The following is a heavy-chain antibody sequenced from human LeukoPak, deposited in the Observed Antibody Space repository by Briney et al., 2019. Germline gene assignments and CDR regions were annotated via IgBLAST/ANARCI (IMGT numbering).Heavy chain of an antibody. CDR3: ARDLVEYYGSGSYTEVYYYGMDV. CDR1: GGSVSSGSYY. CDR2: IYYSGST. J-gene: IGHJ6*02. V-gene: IGHV4-61*01. D-gene: IGHD3-10*01. Sequence: SETLSLTCTVSGGSVSSGSYYWSWIRQPPGKGLEWIGYIYYSGSTNYNPSIKSRVTISVDTSKNQFSLKLSSVTAADTAVYYCARDLVEYYGSGSYTEVYYYGMDVWGQGTTVTVSS.